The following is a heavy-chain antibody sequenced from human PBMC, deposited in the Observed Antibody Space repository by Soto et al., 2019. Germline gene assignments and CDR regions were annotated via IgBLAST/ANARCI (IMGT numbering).Heavy chain of an antibody. Sequence: QVQLVQSGAEEKKPGASVKVSCKASGYTFTSYAMHWVRQAPGQRLEWMGWINAGNGNTKYSQKFQGRVTITRDTSESTAYMELSSLRSEDTAVYYCARVRYCSGGSCYYYGMDVWGQGTTVTVSS. J-gene: IGHJ6*02. CDR3: ARVRYCSGGSCYYYGMDV. D-gene: IGHD2-15*01. V-gene: IGHV1-3*05. CDR1: GYTFTSYA. CDR2: INAGNGNT.